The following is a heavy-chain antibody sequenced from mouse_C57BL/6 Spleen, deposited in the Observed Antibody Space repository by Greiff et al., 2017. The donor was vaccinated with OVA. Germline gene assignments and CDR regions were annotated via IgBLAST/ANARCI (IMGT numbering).Heavy chain of an antibody. CDR2: ISYDGSN. V-gene: IGHV3-6*01. Sequence: EVKLQESGPGLVKPSQSLSLTCSVTGYSITSGYYWNWIRQFPGNKLEWMGYISYDGSNNYNPSLKNRISITRDTSKNQFFLKLNSVTTEDTATYYCARGDGNYWGQGTLVTVSA. J-gene: IGHJ3*01. D-gene: IGHD2-1*01. CDR3: ARGDGNY. CDR1: GYSITSGYY.